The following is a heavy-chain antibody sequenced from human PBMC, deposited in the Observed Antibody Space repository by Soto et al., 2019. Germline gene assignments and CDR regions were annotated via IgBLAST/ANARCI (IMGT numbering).Heavy chain of an antibody. D-gene: IGHD6-13*01. CDR2: IYYSGST. J-gene: IGHJ5*02. CDR1: GGSISSGGYY. V-gene: IGHV4-31*03. CDR3: ARGQQLLGWFDP. Sequence: NPSETLSLTCTVSGGSISSGGYYWSWIRQHPGKGLEWIGYIYYSGSTYYNPSLKSRVTISVDTSKNQFSLKLSSVTAADTAVYYCARGQQLLGWFDPWGQGTLVTVSS.